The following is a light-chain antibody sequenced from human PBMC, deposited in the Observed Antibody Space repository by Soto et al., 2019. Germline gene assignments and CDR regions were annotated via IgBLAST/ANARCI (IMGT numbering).Light chain of an antibody. CDR2: GAS. CDR3: QQYGSSPSWT. Sequence: MVLTQSTGTLSLSPGERATLSCRASQSVSSSYLAWYQQKPGQAPRLLIYGASSRATGIPDRFSGSGSGTDFTLTISRLEPEDFAVYYCQQYGSSPSWTFGQGTKVDIK. J-gene: IGKJ1*01. V-gene: IGKV3-20*01. CDR1: QSVSSSY.